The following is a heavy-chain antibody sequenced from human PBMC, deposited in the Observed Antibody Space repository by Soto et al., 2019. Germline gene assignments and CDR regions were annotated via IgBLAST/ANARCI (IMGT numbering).Heavy chain of an antibody. Sequence: QVQLVQSGAEVKKPGASVKVSCKASGYTFTSYAMHWVRQAPGQRLEWMGWINAGNGNTKYSQKFQGRVTITRDTSASTAYMELSSLRSEXTAVXXXXXXXGXXYFDYWGQGTLVTVSS. CDR1: GYTFTSYA. V-gene: IGHV1-3*01. J-gene: IGHJ4*02. CDR2: INAGNGNT. CDR3: XXXXGXXYFDY.